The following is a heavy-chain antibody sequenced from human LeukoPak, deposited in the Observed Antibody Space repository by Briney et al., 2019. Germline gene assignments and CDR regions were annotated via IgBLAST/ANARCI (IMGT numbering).Heavy chain of an antibody. CDR3: ARDGDSSGYYVNFDY. CDR1: GFTFSSLA. Sequence: GGSLRLSCTASGFTFSSLAMTWVRQAPGKGLEWVSTIRSNGDTTYNADSVKGRFTISRDNAKNTLYLQMNGLRAEDTAVYYCARDGDSSGYYVNFDYWGQGSPVTVSS. V-gene: IGHV3-23*01. D-gene: IGHD3-22*01. CDR2: IRSNGDTT. J-gene: IGHJ4*02.